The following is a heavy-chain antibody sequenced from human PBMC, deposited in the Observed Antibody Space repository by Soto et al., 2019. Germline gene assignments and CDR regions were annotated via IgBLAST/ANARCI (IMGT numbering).Heavy chain of an antibody. CDR1: GGSINSGDYY. J-gene: IGHJ6*02. D-gene: IGHD5-18*01. V-gene: IGHV4-30-4*01. CDR3: AREGYIYGIGMEMDV. Sequence: SETLSLTCTVSGGSINSGDYYWSWIRQPPGKGLEWIGYIYYSGSTYYNPSLKSRVTISVDTSKNQFSLKLSSVTAADTAVNYCAREGYIYGIGMEMDVWGQGTTVTVSS. CDR2: IYYSGST.